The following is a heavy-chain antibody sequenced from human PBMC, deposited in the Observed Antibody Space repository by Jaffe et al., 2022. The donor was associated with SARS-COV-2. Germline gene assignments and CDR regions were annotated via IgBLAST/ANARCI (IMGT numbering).Heavy chain of an antibody. V-gene: IGHV4-59*01. CDR2: IYYSGST. Sequence: QVQLQESGPGLVKPSETLSLTCTVSGGSISSYYWSWIRQPPGKGLEWIGYIYYSGSTNYNPSLKSRVTISVDTSKNQFSLKLSSVTAADTAVYYCARLVVGATHDAFDIWGQGTMVTVSS. CDR1: GGSISSYY. J-gene: IGHJ3*02. CDR3: ARLVVGATHDAFDI. D-gene: IGHD1-26*01.